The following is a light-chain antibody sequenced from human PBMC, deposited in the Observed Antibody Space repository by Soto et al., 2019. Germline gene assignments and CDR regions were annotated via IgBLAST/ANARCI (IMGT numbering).Light chain of an antibody. CDR2: GAS. J-gene: IGKJ3*01. CDR3: QHFGSSPPIFT. CDR1: QSVSSSY. Sequence: EIVLTQSPGTLSLSPGERATLSCRASQSVSSSYLAWYQQKPGQAPRLLIYGASSRPTGIPDRFSGSGSGTDFPLHISRLGPEDFAVYYCQHFGSSPPIFTFGPGTKVDIK. V-gene: IGKV3-20*01.